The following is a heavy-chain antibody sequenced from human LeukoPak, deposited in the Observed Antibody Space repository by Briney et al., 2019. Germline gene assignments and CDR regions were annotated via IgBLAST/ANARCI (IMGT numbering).Heavy chain of an antibody. Sequence: PGGSLRLSCAASGFTFSDYYMSWIRQAPGKGLEWISYISNSGSFIYYADSVKGRFTISRDNAKNSLYLQMNSLRAEDTAIYYCAKGLVTTYWYFDLWGRGTLVTVSS. CDR3: AKGLVTTYWYFDL. V-gene: IGHV3-11*01. CDR2: ISNSGSFI. D-gene: IGHD3-9*01. J-gene: IGHJ2*01. CDR1: GFTFSDYY.